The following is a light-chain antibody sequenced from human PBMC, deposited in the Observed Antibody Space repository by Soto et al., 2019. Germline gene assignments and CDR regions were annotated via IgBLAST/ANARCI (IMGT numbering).Light chain of an antibody. CDR2: GAS. CDR3: LQYNNWVPT. V-gene: IGKV3-15*01. J-gene: IGKJ1*01. Sequence: IVMTQSPATLSVSPGKRATLVCRASQSVRSNLAWYQQKPGQAPRLLIYGASTRATGIPARFSGSLSGTEFTFTVSSLQSEDFAVYYCLQYNNWVPTFGQGTKVDIK. CDR1: QSVRSN.